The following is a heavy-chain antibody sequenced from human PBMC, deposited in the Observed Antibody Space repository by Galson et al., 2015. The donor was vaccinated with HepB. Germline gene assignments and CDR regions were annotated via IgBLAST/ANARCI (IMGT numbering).Heavy chain of an antibody. CDR2: ISGSGGDT. Sequence: SLRLSCAASGFTFKTYAMHWVRQAQGKGLEWLSGISGSGGDTYYSDSVKGRFTISRDNSKSTLYLHMNILRADDTAVYYCAKDPRYSDILTSSYYFDYWGQGNLVTVPS. V-gene: IGHV3-23*01. D-gene: IGHD3-9*01. J-gene: IGHJ4*02. CDR3: AKDPRYSDILTSSYYFDY. CDR1: GFTFKTYA.